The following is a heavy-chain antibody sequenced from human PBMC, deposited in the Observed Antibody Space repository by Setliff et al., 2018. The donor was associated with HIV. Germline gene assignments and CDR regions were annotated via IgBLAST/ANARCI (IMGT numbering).Heavy chain of an antibody. J-gene: IGHJ4*02. CDR1: GDSISSGSYY. CDR2: IHYSGST. Sequence: SETLSLTCTVSGDSISSGSYYWSWIRQHPGKGLEWIGYIHYSGSTHYNPSLDSRLTISVDTSQNRFSLRLSSVTAADTAVYFCARAHHDFWSGYCPFDYWGQGTLVTVSS. D-gene: IGHD3-3*01. CDR3: ARAHHDFWSGYCPFDY. V-gene: IGHV4-31*03.